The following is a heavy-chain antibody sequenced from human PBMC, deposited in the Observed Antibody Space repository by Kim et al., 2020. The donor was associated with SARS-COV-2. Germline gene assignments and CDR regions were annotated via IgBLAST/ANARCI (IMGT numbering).Heavy chain of an antibody. CDR2: IDPSDSYT. CDR1: GYSFTSYW. V-gene: IGHV5-10-1*01. CDR3: ARGQQWLSNNWYFDL. D-gene: IGHD6-19*01. Sequence: GESPKISCKGSGYSFTSYWISWVRQMPGKGLEWMGRIDPSDSYTNYSPSFQGHVTISADKSISTAYLQWSSLKASDTAMYYCARGQQWLSNNWYFDLWGRGTLVTVSS. J-gene: IGHJ2*01.